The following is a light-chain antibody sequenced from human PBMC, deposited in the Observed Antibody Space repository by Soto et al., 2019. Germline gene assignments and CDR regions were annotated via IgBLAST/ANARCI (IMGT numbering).Light chain of an antibody. CDR3: AAWDDSLNGGV. CDR1: SSNIGSNT. Sequence: QSVLTQPPSASGTPGQRVTISCSGSSSNIGSNTVNWYQQLPGTAPKLLIYSNNQRPSGVPDRFSGSKSGTSASLAISGLQCEDEADYYCAAWDDSLNGGVFGTGTKVTVL. CDR2: SNN. V-gene: IGLV1-44*01. J-gene: IGLJ1*01.